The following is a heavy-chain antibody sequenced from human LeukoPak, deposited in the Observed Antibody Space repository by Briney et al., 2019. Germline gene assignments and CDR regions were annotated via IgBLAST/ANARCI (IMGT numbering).Heavy chain of an antibody. CDR3: ARDGNSQGDYFDY. D-gene: IGHD4-23*01. CDR2: IYYSGNT. V-gene: IGHV4-59*01. CDR1: GGSITSYY. Sequence: SETLSLTCTVSGGSITSYYWSWIRQPPGKGLEWIGYIYYSGNTNQNPSLKSRFTISVDTSKNQFSLNLSSVTAADTAVYYCARDGNSQGDYFDYWGQGTLVTVSS. J-gene: IGHJ4*02.